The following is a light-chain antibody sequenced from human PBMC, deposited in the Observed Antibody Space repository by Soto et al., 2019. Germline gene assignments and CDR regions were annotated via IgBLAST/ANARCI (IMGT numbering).Light chain of an antibody. CDR2: GAS. CDR3: QQYGSSRWT. CDR1: QSVSSIY. J-gene: IGKJ1*01. V-gene: IGKV3-20*01. Sequence: EIVLTQSPGTLSLSPGERATLSCRASQSVSSIYLAWYQQKPGQAPRLLIYGASSRATGIPDRFSGSGSGTDFTLTSSRLEPEDFAVYYCQQYGSSRWTFGQGTKVEI.